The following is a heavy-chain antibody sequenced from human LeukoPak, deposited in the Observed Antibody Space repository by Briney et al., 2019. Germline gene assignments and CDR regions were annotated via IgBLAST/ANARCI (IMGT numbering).Heavy chain of an antibody. CDR2: IRSDGSNE. J-gene: IGHJ4*02. CDR1: GFRFNYYG. CDR3: ARGPARPYYFDY. V-gene: IGHV3-30*02. Sequence: GGSLRLSCAASGFRFNYYGMHWVRQVPGKGLQWVAFIRSDGSNENYVGSVKGRFTSSRDNSKNTLYLQMNSLRAEDTAVYYCARGPARPYYFDYWGQGTLVTVSS.